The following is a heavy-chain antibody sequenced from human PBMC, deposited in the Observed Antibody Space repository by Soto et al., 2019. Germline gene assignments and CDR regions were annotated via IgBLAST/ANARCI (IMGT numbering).Heavy chain of an antibody. V-gene: IGHV3-11*06. J-gene: IGHJ6*02. CDR3: ARVYLRRRVVAATPQRGMDV. Sequence: QVQLVESGGGLVKPGGSLRLSCAASGFTFSDYYMSWIRQAPGKGLEWVSYISSSSSYTNYADSVKGRFTISRDNAKNSLYLQMNSLRAEDTAVYYCARVYLRRRVVAATPQRGMDVWGQGTTVTVSS. D-gene: IGHD2-15*01. CDR1: GFTFSDYY. CDR2: ISSSSSYT.